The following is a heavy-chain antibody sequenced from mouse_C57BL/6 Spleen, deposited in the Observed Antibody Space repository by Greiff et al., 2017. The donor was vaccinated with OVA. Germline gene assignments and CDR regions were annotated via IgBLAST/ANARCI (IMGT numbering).Heavy chain of an antibody. J-gene: IGHJ2*01. CDR1: GYTFTDYN. CDR3: ARQAMVTFDY. D-gene: IGHD2-3*01. Sequence: EVQLVESGPELVKPGASVKMSCKASGYTFTDYNMHWVKQSHGKSLEWIGYINPNNGGTSYNQKFKGKATLTVNKSSSTAYMELRSLTSEDSAVYYCARQAMVTFDYWGQGTTLTVSS. V-gene: IGHV1-22*01. CDR2: INPNNGGT.